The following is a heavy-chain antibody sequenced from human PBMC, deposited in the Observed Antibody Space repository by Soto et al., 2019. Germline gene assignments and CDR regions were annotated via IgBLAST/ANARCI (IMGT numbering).Heavy chain of an antibody. Sequence: EVQLVESGGGLVQPGGSLRLSCAASGFTFSTYSMNWVRQAPGKGLEWVSYISSSSSPIYYADSVKGRFTISRDNAKNSLYLQMNSLRDEDTAVYYCARAPRRSIVVVQYIGGFDYWGQGTLVAVSS. J-gene: IGHJ4*02. CDR2: ISSSSSPI. D-gene: IGHD2-2*01. CDR3: ARAPRRSIVVVQYIGGFDY. CDR1: GFTFSTYS. V-gene: IGHV3-48*02.